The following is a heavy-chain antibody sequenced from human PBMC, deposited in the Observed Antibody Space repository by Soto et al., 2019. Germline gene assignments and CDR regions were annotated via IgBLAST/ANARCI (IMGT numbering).Heavy chain of an antibody. CDR1: GASISTYY. J-gene: IGHJ4*02. V-gene: IGHV4-59*12. CDR3: ARVPDY. Sequence: SETLSLTCTVSGASISTYYWSWVRQPPGKGLEWIGYIHDSGSTYYNPSLKSRVTMSLDTSRNQFFLQLNSVTAADTAVYYCARVPDYWGQGILVTVSS. CDR2: IHDSGST. D-gene: IGHD2-2*01.